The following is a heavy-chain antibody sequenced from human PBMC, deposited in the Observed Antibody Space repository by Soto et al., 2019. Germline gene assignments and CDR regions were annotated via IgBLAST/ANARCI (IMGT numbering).Heavy chain of an antibody. J-gene: IGHJ3*02. CDR2: IWYDGFNK. V-gene: IGHV3-33*01. D-gene: IGHD5-12*01. CDR3: ARSYSGYESDAFDI. Sequence: XLSXAASXXXXXSXXRHWVRXAPGKWLEWLAVIWYDGFNKYYSDSVKGRFTISRDNSKNTLYLQMNSLRAEDTAVYYCARSYSGYESDAFDIWGQGTMVTVSS. CDR1: XXXXXSXX.